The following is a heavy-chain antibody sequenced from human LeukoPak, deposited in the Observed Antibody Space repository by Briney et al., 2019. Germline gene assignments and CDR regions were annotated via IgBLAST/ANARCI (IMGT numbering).Heavy chain of an antibody. CDR2: IYSDNT. Sequence: GGSLRLSCTVSGFTVSSNSMSWVRQAPGKGLEWVSFIYSDNTHYSDSVKGRFTISRDNSKNTLYLQMNSLRADDTAAYYCAKGLGSGVRGTFDYWGQGTLVPVSS. CDR1: GFTVSSNS. D-gene: IGHD3-10*01. V-gene: IGHV3-53*01. J-gene: IGHJ4*02. CDR3: AKGLGSGVRGTFDY.